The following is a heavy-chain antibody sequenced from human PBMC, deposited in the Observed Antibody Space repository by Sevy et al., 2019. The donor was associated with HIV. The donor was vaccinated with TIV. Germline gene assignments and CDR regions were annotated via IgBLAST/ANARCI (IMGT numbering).Heavy chain of an antibody. J-gene: IGHJ4*02. CDR1: GFTFSDYW. Sequence: GGSLRLSCAASGFTFSDYWMTWIRQAPGKGLEWVAHITPTGTTPYYADSVKGRFTISRDKAKNSLYLQLSSLRVDDTSMYYSAKDLVVAGLYFDYWGRGTLVTVSS. V-gene: IGHV3-11*01. CDR2: ITPTGTTP. D-gene: IGHD6-19*01. CDR3: AKDLVVAGLYFDY.